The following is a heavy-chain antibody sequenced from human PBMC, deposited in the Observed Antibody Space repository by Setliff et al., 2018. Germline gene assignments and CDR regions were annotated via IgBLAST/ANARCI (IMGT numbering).Heavy chain of an antibody. CDR3: ARTGTYRYFDY. V-gene: IGHV4-39*01. CDR2: IYYRGDT. Sequence: KASETLSLTCTVSGASLNSGTYYWGWIRQPPGKGLEWIGRIYYRGDTYYNASLKGRLTISVDMAQNQLSLRLTSVAAADTAVYYCARTGTYRYFDYWGQGALVTVSS. D-gene: IGHD1-1*01. J-gene: IGHJ4*02. CDR1: GASLNSGTYY.